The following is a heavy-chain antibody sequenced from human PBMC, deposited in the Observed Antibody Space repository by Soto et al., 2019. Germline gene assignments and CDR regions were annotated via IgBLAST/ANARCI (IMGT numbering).Heavy chain of an antibody. Sequence: PSETLSLTCTVSGGSISSYYWSWIRQPPGKGLEWIGYIYYSGSTNYNPSLKSRVTISVDTSKNQFSLKLSSVTAADTAVYYCARKPRPIVPAAIDDAFDIWGQGTMVTVSS. CDR3: ARKPRPIVPAAIDDAFDI. CDR2: IYYSGST. V-gene: IGHV4-59*01. J-gene: IGHJ3*02. CDR1: GGSISSYY. D-gene: IGHD2-2*02.